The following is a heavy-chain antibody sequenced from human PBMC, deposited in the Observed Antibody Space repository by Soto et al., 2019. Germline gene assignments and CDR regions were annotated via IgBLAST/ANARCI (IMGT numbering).Heavy chain of an antibody. CDR2: VSSTGST. CDR3: ARFSPPRKSYDSNPGWFDP. CDR1: GGSLNSYY. J-gene: IGHJ5*02. D-gene: IGHD3-22*01. Sequence: PXXTLSLPCTVSGGSLNSYYWPWIPQSPGKGLEWIGYVSSTGSTNYNPSLKSRVILSLDTSTSEVSLSLTSVTAADAEVYFCARFSPPRKSYDSNPGWFDPWGQGIMVTV. V-gene: IGHV4-59*01.